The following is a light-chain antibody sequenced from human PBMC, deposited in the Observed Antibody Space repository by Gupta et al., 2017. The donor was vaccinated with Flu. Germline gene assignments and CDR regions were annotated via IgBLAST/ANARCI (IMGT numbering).Light chain of an antibody. J-gene: IGKJ3*01. CDR2: AAS. CDR3: QQRHSWIFT. V-gene: IGKV1-9*01. Sequence: DIHLTQSPSFLSASIGDRVTITFLASQGIGGFLAWYQQKPGQAPKLLIYAASTLKSGVPSRFSGSGSGTEFTLTISSLQPEDYAIYYCQQRHSWIFTFGDGTKVDVK. CDR1: QGIGGF.